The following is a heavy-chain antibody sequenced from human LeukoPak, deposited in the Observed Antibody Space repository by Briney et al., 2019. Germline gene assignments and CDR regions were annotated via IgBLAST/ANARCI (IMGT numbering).Heavy chain of an antibody. CDR3: ARGYRVRGLIIRNKNCYYMDV. V-gene: IGHV3-20*04. D-gene: IGHD3-10*01. CDR2: INWVGGST. J-gene: IGHJ6*03. CDR1: GFTFDDYA. Sequence: GGSLRLSCAASGFTFDDYAMNWVRQAPGKGLEWVSGINWVGGSTGYADSVEGRFTISRDNAKNSLYLQMNSLRAEDTAVYYCARGYRVRGLIIRNKNCYYMDVWGKGTTVTVSS.